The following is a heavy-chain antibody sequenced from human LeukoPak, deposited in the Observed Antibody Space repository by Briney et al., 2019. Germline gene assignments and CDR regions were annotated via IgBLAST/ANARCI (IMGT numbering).Heavy chain of an antibody. CDR3: ARSVKWLRRIDY. Sequence: SETLSLTCTVSGGSISSYYWSWIRQPPGKGLEWIGEINHSGSTNYNPSLKSRVTVSVDTSKNQFSLKLSSVTAADTAVYYCARSVKWLRRIDYWGQGTLVTVSS. V-gene: IGHV4-34*01. J-gene: IGHJ4*02. CDR1: GGSISSYY. D-gene: IGHD5-12*01. CDR2: INHSGST.